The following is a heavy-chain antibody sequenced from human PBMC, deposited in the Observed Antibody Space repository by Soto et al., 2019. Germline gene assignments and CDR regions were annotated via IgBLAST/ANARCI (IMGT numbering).Heavy chain of an antibody. V-gene: IGHV3-21*01. D-gene: IGHD1-1*01. Sequence: EVQLVESGGGLVKPGGSLRLSSATSGFTFNSYTMNWVRQAPGKGLEWVASISSASSSIDFADSVKGRFTISRDNVNNSVFLQMNSLRAEDTGIYYCARYDAFKAFDLWGQGTMVTVSS. CDR2: ISSASSSI. CDR1: GFTFNSYT. CDR3: ARYDAFKAFDL. J-gene: IGHJ3*01.